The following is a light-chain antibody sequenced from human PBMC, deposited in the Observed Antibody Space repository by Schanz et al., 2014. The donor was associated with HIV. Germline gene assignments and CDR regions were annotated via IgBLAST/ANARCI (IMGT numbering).Light chain of an antibody. Sequence: QSVLTQPPSVSAAPGQRVTISCSGSNSNIGHNSVSWYQQLPGTAPKLLVFDTDKRPSGIPDRFSGSKSGTSATLGISGLQSADEADYYCAAWGDSLDGWVFGGGTKLTVL. V-gene: IGLV1-51*01. J-gene: IGLJ3*02. CDR3: AAWGDSLDGWV. CDR2: DTD. CDR1: NSNIGHNS.